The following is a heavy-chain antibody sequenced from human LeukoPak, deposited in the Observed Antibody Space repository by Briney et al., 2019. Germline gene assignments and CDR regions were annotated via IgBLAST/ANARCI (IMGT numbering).Heavy chain of an antibody. CDR2: IYYSGST. Sequence: SETLSLTCTVSGGSLSSYYWSWLRQAPGKGLEWIGYIYYSGSTNYNPSLKSRVTISLDMSKNQFSLKLSSVTAADPAVYYCARVGDGYNLHNYHYYYMDVWGKGTTVTVSS. CDR1: GGSLSSYY. J-gene: IGHJ6*03. CDR3: ARVGDGYNLHNYHYYYMDV. V-gene: IGHV4-59*01. D-gene: IGHD5-24*01.